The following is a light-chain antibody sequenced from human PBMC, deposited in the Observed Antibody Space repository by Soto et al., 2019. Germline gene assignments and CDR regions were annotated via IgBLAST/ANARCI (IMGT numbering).Light chain of an antibody. CDR3: SSYTSSSTYV. CDR1: SSDVGGYNY. CDR2: DVS. Sequence: SALTRPASVSGSPGQSIPISCTGTSSDVGGYNYVSWYQQHPGKAPKLMIYDVSDRPSGVSNRFSGSKSGNTASLTISGLQAEDEADYYCSSYTSSSTYVFGTGTKVTVL. J-gene: IGLJ1*01. V-gene: IGLV2-14*01.